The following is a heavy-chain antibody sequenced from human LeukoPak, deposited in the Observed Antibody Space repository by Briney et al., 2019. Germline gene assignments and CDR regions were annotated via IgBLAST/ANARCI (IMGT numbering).Heavy chain of an antibody. Sequence: GSLRLSFATLGITLYSHALSWGRPAPRKGLEWVFGISGSGGSTYYADSVKGRFTISRDNSKNTLYLQMNSLRAEDTAVYYCAKTQGYYDAWGQGALVTVSS. D-gene: IGHD2-15*01. J-gene: IGHJ5*02. CDR2: ISGSGGST. V-gene: IGHV3-23*01. CDR1: GITLYSHA. CDR3: AKTQGYYDA.